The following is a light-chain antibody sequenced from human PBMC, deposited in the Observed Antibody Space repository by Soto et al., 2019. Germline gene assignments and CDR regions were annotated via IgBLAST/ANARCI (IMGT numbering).Light chain of an antibody. Sequence: IVLTQSPGTLPLSPGERATLSCRASQSVSSSYLAWYQQKSGQAPRLLIYGASSRATGIPDRFSGSWSGTDFTLTISRLEPEGFAVYYCQQYGSSRITFGQGTRLEIK. CDR3: QQYGSSRIT. CDR1: QSVSSSY. CDR2: GAS. V-gene: IGKV3-20*01. J-gene: IGKJ5*01.